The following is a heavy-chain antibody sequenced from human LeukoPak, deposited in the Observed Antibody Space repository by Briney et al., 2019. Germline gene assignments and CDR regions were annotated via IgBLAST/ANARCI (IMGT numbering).Heavy chain of an antibody. Sequence: GSLRLSCAASGFTFSDYAMHWVRQAPGKGLEYVSATRTNGGNTYYANSVKGRFTISRDNSKNMLYLQMGSLRADDMAVYCCARAVGNTWSFDYWGQGTLVTVSS. CDR1: GFTFSDYA. V-gene: IGHV3-64*01. CDR2: TRTNGGNT. CDR3: ARAVGNTWSFDY. J-gene: IGHJ4*02. D-gene: IGHD6-13*01.